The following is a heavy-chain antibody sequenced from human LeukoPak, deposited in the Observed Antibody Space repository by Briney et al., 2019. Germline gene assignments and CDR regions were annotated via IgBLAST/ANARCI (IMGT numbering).Heavy chain of an antibody. D-gene: IGHD3-22*01. J-gene: IGHJ4*02. CDR1: GFTFSSYG. Sequence: PGRSLRLSCAASGFTFSSYGMHWVRQAPGKGLEWVAVISYGGSNKYHTDPVKGRFTISRDNSKNTLYLQMNSLRAEDTAVYYCANSRTNPPYYYDSSGPDYWGQGTLVTVSS. CDR3: ANSRTNPPYYYDSSGPDY. V-gene: IGHV3-30*18. CDR2: ISYGGSNK.